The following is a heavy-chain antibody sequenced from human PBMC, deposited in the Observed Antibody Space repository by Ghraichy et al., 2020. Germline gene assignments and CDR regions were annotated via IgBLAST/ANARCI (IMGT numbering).Heavy chain of an antibody. CDR3: VRLQIGSVADY. J-gene: IGHJ4*02. CDR1: GGSISSNFYY. D-gene: IGHD6-19*01. CDR2: IFYSGST. Sequence: SETLSLTCSVSGGSISSNFYYWGWIRQPPGKGLEWIGTIFYSGSTYYNPSLKNRVTISVDTSRNHFSLKLSSVTAADTAVYYCVRLQIGSVADYWGQGTLVTVSS. V-gene: IGHV4-39*01.